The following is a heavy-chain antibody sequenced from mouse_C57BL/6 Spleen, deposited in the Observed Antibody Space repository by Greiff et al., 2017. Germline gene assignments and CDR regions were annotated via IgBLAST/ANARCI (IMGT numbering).Heavy chain of an antibody. CDR2: ISSGGDYI. Sequence: EVKLVESGEGLVKPGGSLKLSCAASGFTFSSYAMSWVRQTPEKRLEWVAYISSGGDYIYYADTVKGRFTISRDNARNTLYLQMSSLKSEDTAMYYCTREDYYGSSFTWGQGTSVTVSS. V-gene: IGHV5-9-1*02. D-gene: IGHD1-1*01. CDR3: TREDYYGSSFT. CDR1: GFTFSSYA. J-gene: IGHJ4*01.